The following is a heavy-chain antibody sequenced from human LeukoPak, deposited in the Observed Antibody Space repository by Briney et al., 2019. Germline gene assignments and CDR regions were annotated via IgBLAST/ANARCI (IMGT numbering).Heavy chain of an antibody. J-gene: IGHJ3*02. V-gene: IGHV1-2*02. CDR2: INPNSGGT. Sequence: GASVKVSCKASGYTFTGYYMHWVRQAPGQGLEWMGWINPNSGGTNYAQKFQGRVTMTRNTSISTAYMELSSLRSEDTAVYYCARGGGSWSPSYYAFDIWGQGTMVTVSS. CDR3: ARGGGSWSPSYYAFDI. CDR1: GYTFTGYY. D-gene: IGHD6-13*01.